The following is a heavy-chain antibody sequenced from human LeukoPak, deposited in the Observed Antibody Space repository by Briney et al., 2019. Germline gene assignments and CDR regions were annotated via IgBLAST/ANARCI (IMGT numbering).Heavy chain of an antibody. CDR3: ARRRTRLFDY. D-gene: IGHD2-2*01. CDR2: INHSGST. Sequence: PSETLSLTCAVYGGSFSGYYWSWIRQPPGKGLEWIGEINHSGSTNYNPSLKRRVTISVDTSKNQFSLKLSSVTAADTAVYYCARRRTRLFDYWGQGTLVTVSS. V-gene: IGHV4-34*01. CDR1: GGSFSGYY. J-gene: IGHJ4*02.